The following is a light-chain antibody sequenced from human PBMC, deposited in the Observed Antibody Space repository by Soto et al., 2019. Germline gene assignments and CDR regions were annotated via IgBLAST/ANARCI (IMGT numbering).Light chain of an antibody. CDR2: EVS. V-gene: IGLV2-14*01. CDR3: SSYSDISLYV. Sequence: QSALTQPASVSGSPGQSITISCTGTSSDIGGNNYVSWYQQHPGKAPQVVIYEVSNRPSGVSHRFSGSKSDNTASLTISGLQAEDEADYYCSSYSDISLYVFGTGTKVTVL. J-gene: IGLJ1*01. CDR1: SSDIGGNNY.